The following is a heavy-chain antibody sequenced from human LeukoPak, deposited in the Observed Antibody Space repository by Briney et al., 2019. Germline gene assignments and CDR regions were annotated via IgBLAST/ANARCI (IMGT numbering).Heavy chain of an antibody. D-gene: IGHD3-10*01. J-gene: IGHJ3*02. V-gene: IGHV1-46*01. CDR2: ISPSGGST. Sequence: ASVKVSCKASGYIFTTYGITWVRQAPGQGPEWMGVISPSGGSTIYAQKFKGRVTLTRDMSTSTDYLELSSLRSDDTAVYYCARNIWFGESADAFDIWGQGTMVTVSS. CDR1: GYIFTTYG. CDR3: ARNIWFGESADAFDI.